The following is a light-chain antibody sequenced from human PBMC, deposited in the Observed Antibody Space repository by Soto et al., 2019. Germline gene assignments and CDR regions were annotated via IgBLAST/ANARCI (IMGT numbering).Light chain of an antibody. V-gene: IGKV3-15*01. Sequence: ETVMTQSPATLSVSPGDRATLSCRASRSVSTSLAWYQQKPGQAPRLLIYGASTRATGIPARFSGSGSGTEFTLAISSLQSEDFAVYYCQQYNDWPRTFGQGTKVEIK. CDR3: QQYNDWPRT. J-gene: IGKJ1*01. CDR2: GAS. CDR1: RSVSTS.